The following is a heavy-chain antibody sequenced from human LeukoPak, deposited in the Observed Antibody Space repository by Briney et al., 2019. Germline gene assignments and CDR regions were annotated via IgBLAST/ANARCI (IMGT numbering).Heavy chain of an antibody. Sequence: SETLSLTCTVSGGSISSYYWSWIRQPPGKGLEWIGYIYYGGSTNYNPSLKSRVTISVDTSKNQFSLKLSSVTAADTAVYYCARVQAYGGKGYFDYWGQGTLVTVSS. CDR1: GGSISSYY. CDR3: ARVQAYGGKGYFDY. D-gene: IGHD4-23*01. V-gene: IGHV4-59*01. J-gene: IGHJ4*02. CDR2: IYYGGST.